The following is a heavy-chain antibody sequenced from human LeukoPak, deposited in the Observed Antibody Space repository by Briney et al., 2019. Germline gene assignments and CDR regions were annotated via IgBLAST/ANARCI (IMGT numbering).Heavy chain of an antibody. V-gene: IGHV4-30-4*01. CDR1: GGSISSGDYY. CDR2: IYYSGTT. Sequence: SQTPSLTCTVSGGSISSGDYYWSWIRQSPGKGLEWIGYIYYSGTTYYNPSLRSRVTMSVDTSKNQFSLKLSSVTAADTAVYYCARKYCSRGSCYSPMGFDPWGQGTLVSVSS. D-gene: IGHD2-15*01. CDR3: ARKYCSRGSCYSPMGFDP. J-gene: IGHJ5*02.